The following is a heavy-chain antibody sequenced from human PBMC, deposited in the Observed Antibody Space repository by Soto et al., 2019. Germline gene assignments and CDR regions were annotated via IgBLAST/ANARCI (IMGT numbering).Heavy chain of an antibody. Sequence: ASVKVSCKASGYTFTGYYMHWVRQAPGQGLEWMGWINPNSGGTNYAQKFQGRVTMTRDTPISTAYMELSRLRSDDTAVYYCAREPGYSYGYYYYYGMDVWGQGTTVTVSS. J-gene: IGHJ6*02. V-gene: IGHV1-2*02. CDR2: INPNSGGT. CDR1: GYTFTGYY. D-gene: IGHD5-18*01. CDR3: AREPGYSYGYYYYYGMDV.